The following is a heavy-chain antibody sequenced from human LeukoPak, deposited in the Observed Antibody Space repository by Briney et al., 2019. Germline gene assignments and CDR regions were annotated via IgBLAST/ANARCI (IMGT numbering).Heavy chain of an antibody. CDR2: ISSSSSYI. Sequence: PGGSLRLSCAASGFTFSSYSMNWVRQAPGKGLEWVSSISSSSSYIYYADSVKGRFTISRDNAKNSLYLQMNSLRAEDTAVYYCARDWSSYYYDSSGYYWGQGTLVTVSS. CDR3: ARDWSSYYYDSSGYY. CDR1: GFTFSSYS. D-gene: IGHD3-22*01. J-gene: IGHJ4*02. V-gene: IGHV3-21*01.